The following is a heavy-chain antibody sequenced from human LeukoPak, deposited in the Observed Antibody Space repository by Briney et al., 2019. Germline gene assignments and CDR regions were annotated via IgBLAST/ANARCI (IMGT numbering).Heavy chain of an antibody. CDR3: AKDSVGATGAGWFDP. CDR2: IWYDGSNK. V-gene: IGHV3-33*06. CDR1: GFTFSSYG. Sequence: PGGSLRLSCAASGFTFSSYGMHWVRQAPGKGLEWVAVIWYDGSNKYYADSVKGRFTISSDNSKNTLYLQMNSLRAEDTAGYYCAKDSVGATGAGWFDPWGQGTLVTVSS. D-gene: IGHD1-26*01. J-gene: IGHJ5*02.